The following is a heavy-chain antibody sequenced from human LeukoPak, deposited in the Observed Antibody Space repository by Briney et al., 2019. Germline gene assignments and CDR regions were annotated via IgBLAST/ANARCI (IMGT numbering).Heavy chain of an antibody. Sequence: PGRSLRLSCAASGFTFSSYAMHWVRQAPGKGLEWVAVISYDGSNKYYADSVKGRFTISRDNSKNTLYLQMQSLRAEDTAVYYCAREYTTYLVTSTHRPSYWGQGTLVTVSS. V-gene: IGHV3-30*04. CDR2: ISYDGSNK. CDR3: AREYTTYLVTSTHRPSY. J-gene: IGHJ4*02. CDR1: GFTFSSYA. D-gene: IGHD2-15*01.